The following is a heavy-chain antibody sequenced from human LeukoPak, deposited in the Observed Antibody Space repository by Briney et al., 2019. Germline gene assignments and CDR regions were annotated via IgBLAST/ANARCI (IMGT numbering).Heavy chain of an antibody. CDR2: IKQDGSEK. J-gene: IGHJ4*02. D-gene: IGHD3-10*01. CDR3: ARVEYLWFGELLD. V-gene: IGHV3-7*01. CDR1: GFTFSSYA. Sequence: GGSLRLSCAASGFTFSSYAMSWVRQAPGKGLEWVANIKQDGSEKYYVDSVKGRFTISRDNAKNSLYLQMNSLRAEDTAVYYCARVEYLWFGELLDWGQGTLVTVSS.